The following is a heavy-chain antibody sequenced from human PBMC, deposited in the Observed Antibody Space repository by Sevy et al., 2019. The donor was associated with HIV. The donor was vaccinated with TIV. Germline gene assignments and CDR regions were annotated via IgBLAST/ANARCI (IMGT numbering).Heavy chain of an antibody. Sequence: ASVKVSCKASGYTFTGYYIHWVRQAPGQGLEWMGWINPNSGGTNYAQKFQGRVTMTRATSITTAYMELSRLRSDDTAVYDCAIGYCTSGGCDAFDIWGQGTMVTVSS. CDR3: AIGYCTSGGCDAFDI. CDR2: INPNSGGT. J-gene: IGHJ3*02. V-gene: IGHV1-2*02. CDR1: GYTFTGYY. D-gene: IGHD2-8*01.